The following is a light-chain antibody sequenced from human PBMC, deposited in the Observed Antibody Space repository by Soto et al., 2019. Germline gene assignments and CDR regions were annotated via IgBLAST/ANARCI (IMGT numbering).Light chain of an antibody. Sequence: QSVLTQPASVSGSPGQTITISCTGGSGDVGGYNYVSWYQQLPGQAPKLMIYEVSNRPSGVSDRFSGSKSGDTASLTISGLQAVDEADYYCSSYTISSTLFVFGSGTKLTVL. V-gene: IGLV2-14*01. CDR2: EVS. CDR3: SSYTISSTLFV. CDR1: SGDVGGYNY. J-gene: IGLJ1*01.